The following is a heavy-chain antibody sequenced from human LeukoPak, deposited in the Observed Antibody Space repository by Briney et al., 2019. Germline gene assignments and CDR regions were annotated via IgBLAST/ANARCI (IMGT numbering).Heavy chain of an antibody. Sequence: PGGSLRLSCAASGFTFSNAWMSWVRQAPGKGLEWVGRIKSKTDGGTTDYAAPVKGRFTISRDDSKNTLYLQMNSLKTEDTAVYYCTTEGDHLLYYFDYWGQGTLVTVSS. D-gene: IGHD2-2*01. CDR2: IKSKTDGGTT. J-gene: IGHJ4*02. CDR1: GFTFSNAW. V-gene: IGHV3-15*01. CDR3: TTEGDHLLYYFDY.